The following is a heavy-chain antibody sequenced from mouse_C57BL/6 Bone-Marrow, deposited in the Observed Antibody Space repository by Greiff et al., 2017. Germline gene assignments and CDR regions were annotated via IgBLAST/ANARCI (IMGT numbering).Heavy chain of an antibody. CDR3: ARYYYGSSYDYFDY. Sequence: QVQLKESGAELARPGASVKLSCKASGYTFTSYGISWVKQRTGQGLEWIGEIYPRSGNTYYNEKFKGKATLTADKSSSTAYMELRSLTSEDSAVYFCARYYYGSSYDYFDYWGQGTTLTVSS. V-gene: IGHV1-81*01. CDR1: GYTFTSYG. D-gene: IGHD1-1*01. CDR2: IYPRSGNT. J-gene: IGHJ2*01.